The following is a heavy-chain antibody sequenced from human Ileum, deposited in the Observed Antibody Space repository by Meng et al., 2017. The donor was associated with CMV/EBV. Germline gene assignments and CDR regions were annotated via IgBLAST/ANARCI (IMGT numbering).Heavy chain of an antibody. Sequence: PLQGSGPGLVKPSQTLSLTCTVSGGSISSGGFYWSWIRQHPGKGLEWIGYIYYSGSTYYNPSLRSRVAISIDTSKNQFSLKLTSVTAADTAVYFCARTNYGDYNWFDPWGQGTLVTVSS. V-gene: IGHV4-31*02. J-gene: IGHJ5*02. CDR2: IYYSGST. D-gene: IGHD4-17*01. CDR3: ARTNYGDYNWFDP. CDR1: GGSISSGGFY.